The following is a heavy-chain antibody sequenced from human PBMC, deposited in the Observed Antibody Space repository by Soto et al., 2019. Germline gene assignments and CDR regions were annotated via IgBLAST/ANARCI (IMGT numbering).Heavy chain of an antibody. Sequence: SCKVSGYTFTDYYMHWVQQAPGKGLEWMGLVDPEDGETIYAEKFQGRVTVTADTSTDTAYMELSSLRSEDTAVYYCATTIFGVVIRSPYYGMDVWGQGTTVTVSS. CDR3: ATTIFGVVIRSPYYGMDV. V-gene: IGHV1-69-2*01. D-gene: IGHD3-3*01. CDR2: VDPEDGET. CDR1: GYTFTDYY. J-gene: IGHJ6*02.